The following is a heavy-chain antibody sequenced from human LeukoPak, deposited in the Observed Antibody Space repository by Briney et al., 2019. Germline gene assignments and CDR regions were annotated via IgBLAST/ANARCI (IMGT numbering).Heavy chain of an antibody. V-gene: IGHV3-43*01. CDR1: GFTFDDYT. Sequence: GGSLRLSCAASGFTFDDYTMHWVRQPPGKGLGWVSPISGDGGNTYYADSVKGRFTISRDNSKNSLYLQMNSLRTEDTALYYCAKAATTFRAFDYWGQGTLVTVSS. CDR3: AKAATTFRAFDY. D-gene: IGHD5-12*01. CDR2: ISGDGGNT. J-gene: IGHJ4*02.